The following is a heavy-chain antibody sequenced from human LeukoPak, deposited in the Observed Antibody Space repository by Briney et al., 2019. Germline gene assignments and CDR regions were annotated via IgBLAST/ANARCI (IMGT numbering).Heavy chain of an antibody. J-gene: IGHJ3*02. V-gene: IGHV4-59*01. CDR1: GGSINSYY. CDR3: VRVGGASSILSAFDI. Sequence: SETLSLTCTVSGGSINSYYWSWIRQPPGKGLEWIGYIYYSETINYSPSLTSRVTISLDTSKNQVSLKLTSVTAADTAVYYCVRVGGASSILSAFDIWGQGAMVTVSS. D-gene: IGHD6-6*01. CDR2: IYYSETI.